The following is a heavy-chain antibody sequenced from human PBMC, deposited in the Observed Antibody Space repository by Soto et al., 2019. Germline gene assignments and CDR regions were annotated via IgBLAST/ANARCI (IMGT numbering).Heavy chain of an antibody. D-gene: IGHD3-10*01. V-gene: IGHV1-69*06. J-gene: IGHJ6*02. CDR1: AGTISSYA. CDR3: ARSGGSGSYYPTYYYYYYGMDV. Sequence: SVKVSCKASAGTISSYAISWVRHAPGQGLEWMGGIIPIFGTANYAQKFQGRVTITADKSTSTAYMELSSLRSEDTAVYYCARSGGSGSYYPTYYYYYYGMDVWGQGATVTVSS. CDR2: IIPIFGTA.